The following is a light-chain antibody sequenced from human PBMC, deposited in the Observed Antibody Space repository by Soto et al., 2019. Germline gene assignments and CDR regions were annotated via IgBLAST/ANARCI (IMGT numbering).Light chain of an antibody. J-gene: IGLJ3*02. V-gene: IGLV2-8*01. CDR3: SSFVDNVKWV. Sequence: QSALTQPPSASGSPGQSVTISCTGTNSDFDKYNSVSWYQQHPGKAPKLMIYEVNKRPSGVPDRFSASKSGNTASLTASGLQAEDEADYYCSSFVDNVKWVFGGGTKVTVL. CDR2: EVN. CDR1: NSDFDKYNS.